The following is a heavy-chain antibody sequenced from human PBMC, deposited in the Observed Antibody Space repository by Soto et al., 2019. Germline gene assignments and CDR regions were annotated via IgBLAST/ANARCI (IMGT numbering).Heavy chain of an antibody. CDR3: AREDYGGRPGY. CDR1: GYTLTRYS. Sequence: ASVKVSCKASGYTLTRYSIHWVRQAPGQRLEWMGWINADSGNTDCAQKFQGRVTMTRNTSISTAYMELSSLRSEDTAVYYCAREDYGGRPGYWGQGTLVTVSS. J-gene: IGHJ4*02. CDR2: INADSGNT. D-gene: IGHD4-17*01. V-gene: IGHV1-3*01.